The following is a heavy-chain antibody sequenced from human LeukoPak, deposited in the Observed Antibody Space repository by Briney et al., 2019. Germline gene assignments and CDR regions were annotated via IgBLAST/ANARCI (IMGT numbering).Heavy chain of an antibody. CDR3: ARTTSGSYGG. CDR1: GGSISSYY. V-gene: IGHV4-59*12. D-gene: IGHD1-26*01. CDR2: FYYSGST. Sequence: SSETLSLTCTVSGGSISSYYWSRIRQPPGKGLEWIGSFYYSGSTNYNPSLKSRVTISVDRSKNQFSLKLSSVTAADTAVYYCARTTSGSYGGWGQGTLVTVSS. J-gene: IGHJ4*02.